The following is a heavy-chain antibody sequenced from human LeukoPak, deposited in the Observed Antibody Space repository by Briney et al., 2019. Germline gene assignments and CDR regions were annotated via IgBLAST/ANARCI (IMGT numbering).Heavy chain of an antibody. Sequence: SQTLSLTCAISGDIVSSNSVTWNWIRQSPSRGLEWLGRTYYRSTWYNDYAVSVRGRITVNPDTSKDQFSLHLNSVAPEDTAVYYCARRLTQYDCFDPWGQGILVTVSS. CDR1: GDIVSSNSVT. CDR2: TYYRSTWYN. V-gene: IGHV6-1*01. CDR3: ARRLTQYDCFDP. J-gene: IGHJ5*02. D-gene: IGHD2-2*01.